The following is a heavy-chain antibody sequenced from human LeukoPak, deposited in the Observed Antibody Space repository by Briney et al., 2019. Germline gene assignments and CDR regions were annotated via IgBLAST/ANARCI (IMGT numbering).Heavy chain of an antibody. Sequence: PSETLSLTCTVSGGSISSYYWSWIRQPPGKGLEWIGYIYYSGSTNYNPSLKSRVTISVDTSKNQFSLKLSSVTAADTAVYYCTRGPQSDYYDSSGYQYYFDYWGQGTLVTVSS. CDR2: IYYSGST. CDR1: GGSISSYY. V-gene: IGHV4-59*12. D-gene: IGHD3-22*01. CDR3: TRGPQSDYYDSSGYQYYFDY. J-gene: IGHJ4*02.